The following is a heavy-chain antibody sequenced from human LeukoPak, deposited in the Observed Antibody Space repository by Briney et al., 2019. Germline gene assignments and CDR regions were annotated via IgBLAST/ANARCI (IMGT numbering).Heavy chain of an antibody. V-gene: IGHV1-8*03. Sequence: ASVKVSCKASGYTFTSYDINWVRQATGQGLEWMGWMNPNSGNTGYAQKFQGRVTITRNTSISTAYMELSSLRSEDTAVYYCAREVAGVNRGYSGYDTPYYYYYYMDVWGKGTTVTVSS. CDR2: MNPNSGNT. J-gene: IGHJ6*03. CDR1: GYTFTSYD. D-gene: IGHD5-12*01. CDR3: AREVAGVNRGYSGYDTPYYYYYYMDV.